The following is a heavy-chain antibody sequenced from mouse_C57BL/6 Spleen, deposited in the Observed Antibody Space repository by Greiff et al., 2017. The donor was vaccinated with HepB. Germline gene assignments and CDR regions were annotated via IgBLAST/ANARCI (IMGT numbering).Heavy chain of an antibody. Sequence: VQLQQSGPELVKPGASVKISCKASGYTFNDYYMNWVKQSRGKSLEWIGDINTNNGGNSYNQKFKGKATLTVDKSSRTACMELRSLTSEDSAVYYWARAGTGYFDYWGQGTTLTVSS. D-gene: IGHD4-1*01. V-gene: IGHV1-26*01. CDR2: INTNNGGN. CDR1: GYTFNDYY. J-gene: IGHJ2*01. CDR3: ARAGTGYFDY.